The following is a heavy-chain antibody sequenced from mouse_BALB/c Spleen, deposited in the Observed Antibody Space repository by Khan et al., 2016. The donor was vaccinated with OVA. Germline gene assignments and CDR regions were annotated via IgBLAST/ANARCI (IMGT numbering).Heavy chain of an antibody. CDR3: ARKEYGNYAFAY. D-gene: IGHD2-10*02. Sequence: QVQLQQSGAELVRPGSSVKISCKASGYAFSNYWMNWVKQRPGQGLEWIGQIYPGDGDTNYSGKFKCRATLTADKSSSTAYMQLSSLTSEDSAVYFCARKEYGNYAFAYWGQGTLVTVSA. J-gene: IGHJ3*01. V-gene: IGHV1-80*01. CDR1: GYAFSNYW. CDR2: IYPGDGDT.